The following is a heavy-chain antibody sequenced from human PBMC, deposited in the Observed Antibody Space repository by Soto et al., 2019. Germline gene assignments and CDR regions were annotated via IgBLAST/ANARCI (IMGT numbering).Heavy chain of an antibody. CDR1: GFPFSTSA. V-gene: IGHV3-23*01. Sequence: EVQLLESGGGLVQPGGSLRLSCAASGFPFSTSAMNWVRQAPGKGLEWVSIISGNSDAAHYAESVKGRFTSSRDNSKNILYLQMNSLRAKDTAVYYCGKYSGASPVYNGMYVWGHGTTVTVSS. CDR3: GKYSGASPVYNGMYV. J-gene: IGHJ6*02. D-gene: IGHD1-26*01. CDR2: ISGNSDAA.